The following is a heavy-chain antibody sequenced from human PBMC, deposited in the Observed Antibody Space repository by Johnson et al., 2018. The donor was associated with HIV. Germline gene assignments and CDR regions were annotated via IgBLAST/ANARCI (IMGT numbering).Heavy chain of an antibody. CDR1: GLTFSNYW. J-gene: IGHJ3*02. CDR2: INSDGSNV. Sequence: VQLVESGGGLVQPGGSLRLSCAASGLTFSNYWMHWVRQAPGKGPVWVSRINSDGSNVNYADSVKGRFTISRDNAKDALHLQMNSLGVEDTAVYYCARQRDYYDSSGYWVDTFDIWGQGTGVTVSS. V-gene: IGHV3-74*02. D-gene: IGHD3-22*01. CDR3: ARQRDYYDSSGYWVDTFDI.